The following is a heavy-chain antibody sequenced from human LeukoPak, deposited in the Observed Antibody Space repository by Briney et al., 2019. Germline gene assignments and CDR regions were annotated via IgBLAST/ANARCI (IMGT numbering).Heavy chain of an antibody. J-gene: IGHJ4*02. V-gene: IGHV1-69*06. CDR3: ACELGRGGSYYTY. D-gene: IGHD3-10*01. CDR1: GGTFSSYA. Sequence: GASVKVSCRASGGTFSSYAISWVRQAPGQGLEWMGGIIPIFGTANYARKFQGRVTITADKSTSTAYMELSSLRSEDTAVYYCACELGRGGSYYTYRGQGTLVTVSS. CDR2: IIPIFGTA.